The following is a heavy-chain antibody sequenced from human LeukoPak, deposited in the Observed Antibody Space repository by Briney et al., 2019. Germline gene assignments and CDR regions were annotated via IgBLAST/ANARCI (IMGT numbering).Heavy chain of an antibody. J-gene: IGHJ4*02. Sequence: SETLSLTCGVSGGSFSGYYWSWVRQAPGKGLEWIGEITPSGSTNYNPSLKSRVTISEDTSKKQFSLRLTSLTAADTAVYYCARGTDYYGSGSYYSFDYWGQGTLVTVSS. CDR2: ITPSGST. D-gene: IGHD3-10*01. V-gene: IGHV4-34*01. CDR1: GGSFSGYY. CDR3: ARGTDYYGSGSYYSFDY.